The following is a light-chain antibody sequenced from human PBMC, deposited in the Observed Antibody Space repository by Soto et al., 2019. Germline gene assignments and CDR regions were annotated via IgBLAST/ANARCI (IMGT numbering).Light chain of an antibody. Sequence: DIQLTQSPSFLSASVGDRVTITCRASQGISSYLAWYQQKPGKAPKLLIYAASTLQSGVPSRFSGSGSGTEFTLTISSLQPEDFATYYCQQVTNYLSTFGGGTKVEIK. CDR2: AAS. V-gene: IGKV1-9*01. CDR3: QQVTNYLST. J-gene: IGKJ4*01. CDR1: QGISSY.